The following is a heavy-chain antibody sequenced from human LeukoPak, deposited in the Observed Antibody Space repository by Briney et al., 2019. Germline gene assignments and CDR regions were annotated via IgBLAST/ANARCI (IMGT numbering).Heavy chain of an antibody. V-gene: IGHV4-59*01. CDR1: GGSISSYY. J-gene: IGHJ4*01. D-gene: IGHD6-19*01. Sequence: SETLSLTCTVSGGSISSYYWSWIRQPPGKGLEWIGYIYYSGSTNYNPSPKSRVTISVDTSKNQFSLKLSSVTAADTAVYYCARDLSSSGSYSSYFDYWGHGTLVTVSS. CDR3: ARDLSSSGSYSSYFDY. CDR2: IYYSGST.